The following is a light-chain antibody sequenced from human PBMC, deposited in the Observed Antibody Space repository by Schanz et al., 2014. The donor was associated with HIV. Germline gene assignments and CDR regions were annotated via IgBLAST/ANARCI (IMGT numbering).Light chain of an antibody. J-gene: IGKJ4*01. Sequence: EILLTQSPATLSVSPGETVTLSCRASQSISNNVAWYQQKPGQAPRLLMYGASTRATGIPDRFSGSGSGTDFSLTSSRLEPEDFAVYYCQESGSSPTFGGGTKVEIK. V-gene: IGKV3-20*01. CDR2: GAS. CDR1: QSISNN. CDR3: QESGSSPT.